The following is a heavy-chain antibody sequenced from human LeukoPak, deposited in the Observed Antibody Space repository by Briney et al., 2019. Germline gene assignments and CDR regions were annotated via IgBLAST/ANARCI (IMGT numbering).Heavy chain of an antibody. V-gene: IGHV3-23*01. CDR3: ARSFWNDLEYYYNGLDV. Sequence: GGSLRLSCAGSGFTFSSYEMTWVRQAPGKGLEWVSAISGSGDSTYYADPVKGRFTISRDNSKNTLHLQMNSMRAEDTAVYYCARSFWNDLEYYYNGLDVWGQGTTVTVSS. CDR2: ISGSGDST. D-gene: IGHD1-1*01. J-gene: IGHJ6*02. CDR1: GFTFSSYE.